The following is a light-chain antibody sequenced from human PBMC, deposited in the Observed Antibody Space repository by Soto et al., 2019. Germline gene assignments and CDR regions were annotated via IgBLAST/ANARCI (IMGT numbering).Light chain of an antibody. V-gene: IGKV1-39*01. Sequence: DIQMTQSPSSLSASVGDRVTITCRASESVITYLNWYRQKPGKAPNLLIHTASTLESGVPTRFSGSGSGTDFTLTISSLQPEDFGIYYCQQSYSNPPTFGGGTTVDIK. CDR1: ESVITY. CDR3: QQSYSNPPT. CDR2: TAS. J-gene: IGKJ4*01.